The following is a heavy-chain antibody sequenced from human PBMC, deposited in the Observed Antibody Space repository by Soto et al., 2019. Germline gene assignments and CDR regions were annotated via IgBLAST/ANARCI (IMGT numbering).Heavy chain of an antibody. V-gene: IGHV3-9*01. CDR2: ISWNSGSI. J-gene: IGHJ4*02. Sequence: PGGSLRLSCAASGFTLDDYAMHWVRQAPGKGLEWVSGISWNSGSIGYADSVKGRFTISRDNAKNSLYLQMNSLRAEDTAVYYCAKALSSGSTDFDYWGQGTLVTVS. CDR3: AKALSSGSTDFDY. D-gene: IGHD6-19*01. CDR1: GFTLDDYA.